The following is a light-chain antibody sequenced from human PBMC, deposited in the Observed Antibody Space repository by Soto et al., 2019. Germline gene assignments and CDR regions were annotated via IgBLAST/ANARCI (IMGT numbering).Light chain of an antibody. CDR2: ATS. Sequence: AIRMTQSPSSFSASTGDRVTITCRASQGISSYLAWYQQKPGKAPKLLIYATSSLQSGVPSRFSGSGSGTDFTLSISSLQPEDFATYYCQQTYSIPYTFGQGTKVDIK. CDR1: QGISSY. V-gene: IGKV1-8*01. CDR3: QQTYSIPYT. J-gene: IGKJ2*01.